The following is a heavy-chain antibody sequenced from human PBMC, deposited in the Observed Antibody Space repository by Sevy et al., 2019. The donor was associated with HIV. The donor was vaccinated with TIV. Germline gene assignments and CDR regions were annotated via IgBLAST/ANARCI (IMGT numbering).Heavy chain of an antibody. Sequence: SETRSLTCTVSGGSITSSSFYWGWIRQPPGKGLEWIGSIYLSGSTYYNPSLKSRVTISVDTSKNQFSLTLTSVTAADTAVYYCARQHCTDGVCYRGDYYGMDVWGQGTTVTVSS. J-gene: IGHJ6*02. CDR2: IYLSGST. V-gene: IGHV4-39*01. D-gene: IGHD2-8*01. CDR3: ARQHCTDGVCYRGDYYGMDV. CDR1: GGSITSSSFY.